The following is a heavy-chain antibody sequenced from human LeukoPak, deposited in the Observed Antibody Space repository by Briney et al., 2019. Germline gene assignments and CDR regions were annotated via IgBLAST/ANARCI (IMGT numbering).Heavy chain of an antibody. CDR3: ARGAVERWFDP. Sequence: SETLLLSCTDPGGSISSSRYYWGWIRQPRGKGLGWIGSIYYSGSTYYNPSLKSRVTISVDTSKNQFSLKLSSGTAADTAVYYCARGAVERWFDPWGQGTLVTVSS. V-gene: IGHV4-39*07. CDR2: IYYSGST. J-gene: IGHJ5*02. CDR1: GGSISSSRYY.